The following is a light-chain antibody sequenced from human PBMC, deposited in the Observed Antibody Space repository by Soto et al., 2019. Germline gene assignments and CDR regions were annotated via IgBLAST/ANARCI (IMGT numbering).Light chain of an antibody. J-gene: IGKJ1*01. CDR2: GTS. CDR1: QTISSNY. CDR3: QQYISWT. Sequence: DIVLTQSPGTLSASPGERATLSCRASQTISSNYLAWYQQKPGQPPSLLIYGTSSRATGIPDRFSGSGSGTDFTLTISRLEPEDSAIYYCQQYISWTFGQGTKVEIK. V-gene: IGKV3-20*01.